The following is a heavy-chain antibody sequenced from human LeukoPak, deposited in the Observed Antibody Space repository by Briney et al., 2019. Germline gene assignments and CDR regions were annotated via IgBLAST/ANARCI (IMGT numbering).Heavy chain of an antibody. CDR2: INHSGST. CDR1: GGSFSGYY. Sequence: SETLSLTCAVYGGSFSGYYWSWIRQPPGKGLEWIGEINHSGSTNYNPSLKSRVTISVDTSKNQFSLKLSSVTAADTAVYYCARGGILVPPNYYYYYGMDVWGQGTTVTVSS. D-gene: IGHD3-10*01. CDR3: ARGGILVPPNYYYYYGMDV. J-gene: IGHJ6*02. V-gene: IGHV4-34*01.